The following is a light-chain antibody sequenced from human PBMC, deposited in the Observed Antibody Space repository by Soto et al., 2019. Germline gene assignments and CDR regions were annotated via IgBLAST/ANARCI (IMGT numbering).Light chain of an antibody. CDR2: GAS. CDR1: QSVNSNY. Sequence: DIVLTQSPGTLSLSPGDRATLSCRSSQSVNSNYLAWYQQKPGQAPRLLIFGASTRATGVPDRFRGSGSGTDFTLTINRLEHEHFAVYSCQQYGSSPYSFGRGTKVDIK. CDR3: QQYGSSPYS. J-gene: IGKJ2*01. V-gene: IGKV3-20*01.